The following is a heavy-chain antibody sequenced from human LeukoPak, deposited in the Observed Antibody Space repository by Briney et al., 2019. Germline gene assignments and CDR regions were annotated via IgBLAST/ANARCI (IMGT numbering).Heavy chain of an antibody. CDR3: ARGSSLDYGDYKGMDV. D-gene: IGHD4-17*01. Sequence: SVKVSCKASGGTFSSYAISWVRQAPGQGLEWMGRIIPILGIANYAQKFQGRVTIAADKSTSTAYMELSSLRSEDTAVYYCARGSSLDYGDYKGMDVWGQGTTVTVSS. V-gene: IGHV1-69*04. CDR2: IIPILGIA. CDR1: GGTFSSYA. J-gene: IGHJ6*02.